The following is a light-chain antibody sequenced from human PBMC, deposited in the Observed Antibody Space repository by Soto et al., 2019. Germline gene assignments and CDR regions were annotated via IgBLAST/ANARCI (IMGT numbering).Light chain of an antibody. CDR2: KAS. V-gene: IGKV1-5*03. Sequence: DIQMTQSPSTLSGSVGDRVTITCRASQTISSWLAWYQQKPGKAPKLLIYKASTLKSGVPSRFSGSGSGTEFTLTISILQPDDFATYYCQHSNSYSEAFGHG. CDR3: QHSNSYSEA. CDR1: QTISSW. J-gene: IGKJ1*01.